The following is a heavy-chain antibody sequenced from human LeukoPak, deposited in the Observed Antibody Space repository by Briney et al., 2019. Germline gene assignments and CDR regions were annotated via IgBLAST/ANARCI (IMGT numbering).Heavy chain of an antibody. CDR1: GFTFDDYG. CDR2: INWNGGST. D-gene: IGHD3-3*01. J-gene: IGHJ4*02. Sequence: GGSLRLSCAASGFTFDDYGMSWVRHAPGKGLEWVSSINWNGGSTGYADSVKGRFTISRDNAKNSLYLQMNSLRAEDTALYYRARAYDFWSGYRPDYWGQGTLVTVSS. V-gene: IGHV3-20*04. CDR3: ARAYDFWSGYRPDY.